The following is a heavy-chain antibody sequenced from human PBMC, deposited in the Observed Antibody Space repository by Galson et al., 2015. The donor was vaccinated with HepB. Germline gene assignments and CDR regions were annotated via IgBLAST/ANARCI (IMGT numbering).Heavy chain of an antibody. CDR3: ARDGGSGRFLDV. Sequence: SVKVSCKASGYIFARHAINWVRQAPGQGLEWMGWISTNTGIPTYAQVFTGRIVLSLDTSVNTAYLQIRSLKTEDTAVYYCARDGGSGRFLDVWGQGTTVTVSS. CDR2: ISTNTGIP. J-gene: IGHJ6*02. V-gene: IGHV7-4-1*02. CDR1: GYIFARHA. D-gene: IGHD3-10*01.